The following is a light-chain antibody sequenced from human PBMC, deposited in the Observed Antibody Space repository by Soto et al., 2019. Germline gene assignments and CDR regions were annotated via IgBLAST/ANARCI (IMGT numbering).Light chain of an antibody. CDR2: GAS. CDR3: QQRSNWPLT. Sequence: TQTPATLSLSPGERATLSCRASQSVSSYLAWHQQKPGQAPRLLIYGASNRATGIPARFSGSGSGTDFTLTISSLEPEDFAVYYCQQRSNWPLTFGPGTKVDIK. J-gene: IGKJ3*01. V-gene: IGKV3-11*01. CDR1: QSVSSY.